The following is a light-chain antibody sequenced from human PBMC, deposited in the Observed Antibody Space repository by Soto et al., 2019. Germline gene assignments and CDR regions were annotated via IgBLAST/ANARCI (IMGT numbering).Light chain of an antibody. Sequence: DIVLTHSPGTLSFSPGEIATLSGRASQSVSSSYLAWYQQKPGQAPRLLIYGASSRATGIPDRFSGSGSGTDFTLTISRLETEDFAVYYCQQYGRSPKTFGQGTKVDMK. CDR1: QSVSSSY. J-gene: IGKJ1*01. CDR2: GAS. V-gene: IGKV3-20*01. CDR3: QQYGRSPKT.